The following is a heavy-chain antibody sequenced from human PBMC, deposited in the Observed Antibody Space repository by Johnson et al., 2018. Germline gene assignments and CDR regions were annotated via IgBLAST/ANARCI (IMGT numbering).Heavy chain of an antibody. CDR3: ARDTYFDYVWGSYRSRFDY. J-gene: IGHJ4*02. CDR2: INQHGSEK. CDR1: GFSFSSYW. D-gene: IGHD3-16*02. V-gene: IGHV3-7*01. Sequence: VQLQESGGGLVQPGGSLRLSCAASGFSFSSYWMTWVRQAPGKGLEWVANINQHGSEKYSVDSVKGRFTISRDNANDVLYLQLNSLRVEDTGVYYWARDTYFDYVWGSYRSRFDYWGRGTLVTVSS.